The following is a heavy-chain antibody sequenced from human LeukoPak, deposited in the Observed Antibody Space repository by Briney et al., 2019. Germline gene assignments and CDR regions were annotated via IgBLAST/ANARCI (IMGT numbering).Heavy chain of an antibody. CDR3: ARGDYSPDY. D-gene: IGHD4-17*01. J-gene: IGHJ4*02. V-gene: IGHV4-31*03. CDR2: IYYSGST. CDR1: GGSISSGGYY. Sequence: PSETLSLTCTVSGGSISSGGYYWSWIRQHPGKGLEWIWYIYYSGSTYYNPSVKSRVTISVDTSKNQCSLKLSSVTAADTAVYYCARGDYSPDYWGQGTLVTVSP.